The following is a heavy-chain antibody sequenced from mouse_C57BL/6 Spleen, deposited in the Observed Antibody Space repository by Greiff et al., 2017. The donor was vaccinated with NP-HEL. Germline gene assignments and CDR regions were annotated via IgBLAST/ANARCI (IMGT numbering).Heavy chain of an antibody. Sequence: QVQLKQSGPELVKPGASVKISCKASGYAFSSSWMNWVKQRPGKGLEWIGRIYPGDGDTNYNGKFKGKATLTADKSSSTAYMQLSSLTSEDSAVYFCARSGRNYGDYWGQGTTLTVSS. CDR2: IYPGDGDT. J-gene: IGHJ2*01. D-gene: IGHD2-1*01. V-gene: IGHV1-82*01. CDR3: ARSGRNYGDY. CDR1: GYAFSSSW.